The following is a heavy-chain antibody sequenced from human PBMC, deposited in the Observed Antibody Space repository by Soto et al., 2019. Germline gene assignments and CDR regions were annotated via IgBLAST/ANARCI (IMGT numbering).Heavy chain of an antibody. Sequence: QVQLVQSGAEVKKPGASVKVSCKASGYTFTSYDINWVRLATGQGLEWMGWMNPNSGNTAYAQKFQGRVTMTRNTPISTASMELSSPRSEDSAVYYCARLKHDYAVAWGQGTLVTVSS. CDR1: GYTFTSYD. CDR2: MNPNSGNT. CDR3: ARLKHDYAVA. D-gene: IGHD5-12*01. J-gene: IGHJ5*02. V-gene: IGHV1-8*01.